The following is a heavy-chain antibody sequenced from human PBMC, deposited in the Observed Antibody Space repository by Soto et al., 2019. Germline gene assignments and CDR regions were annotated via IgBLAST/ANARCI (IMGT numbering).Heavy chain of an antibody. CDR2: TYSGGST. D-gene: IGHD2-15*01. V-gene: IGHV3-53*01. J-gene: IGHJ1*01. CDR1: GFVVSETY. Sequence: EVQVVESGGGLIQPGGSLRLSCAASGFVVSETYMSWVRQAPGRGLQWGSFTYSGGSTYDADSVKGRVTISRDSSRNTLYLQMNSLRVEDTSVYYCARDCGGGSCYPALGAWGQGTLVTVSS. CDR3: ARDCGGGSCYPALGA.